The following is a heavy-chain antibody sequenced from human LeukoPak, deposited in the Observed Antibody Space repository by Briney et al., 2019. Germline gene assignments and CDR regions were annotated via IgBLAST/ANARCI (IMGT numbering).Heavy chain of an antibody. CDR2: INGDGRRT. J-gene: IGHJ3*02. CDR1: GFTFGNSW. V-gene: IGHV3-74*01. CDR3: AGGGRAFNI. D-gene: IGHD3-16*01. Sequence: AGGSLRLTCAASGFTFGNSWRRWVRQVPGRGLVWVSHINGDGRRTNSADSVKGRFTISRHNGKNTLYLQMSSLRADETAVYDFAGGGRAFNIWGHATMVTVSS.